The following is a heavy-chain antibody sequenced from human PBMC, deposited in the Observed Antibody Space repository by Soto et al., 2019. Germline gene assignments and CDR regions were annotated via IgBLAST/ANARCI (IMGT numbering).Heavy chain of an antibody. J-gene: IGHJ6*02. Sequence: VSVKVSCKASGYTFTSYGSSWVRQAPGQGLEWMGWISAYNGNTNYAQKLQGRVTMTTDTSTSTAYMELRSLRSDDTAVYYCAREGKLYDFWSGYYTGLPYYGMDVWGQGTTVTVSS. D-gene: IGHD3-3*01. V-gene: IGHV1-18*01. CDR3: AREGKLYDFWSGYYTGLPYYGMDV. CDR1: GYTFTSYG. CDR2: ISAYNGNT.